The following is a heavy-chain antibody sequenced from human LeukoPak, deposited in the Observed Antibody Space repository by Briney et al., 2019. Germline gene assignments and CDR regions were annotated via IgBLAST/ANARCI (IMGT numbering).Heavy chain of an antibody. D-gene: IGHD3-3*01. J-gene: IGHJ4*02. CDR1: GYSFTSYW. CDR2: IYPGDSDT. Sequence: GESLKISCKGSGYSFTSYWIGWVRQMPGKGPEWMGIIYPGDSDTRYSPSFQGQVTISADKSISTAYLQWSSLKASDTAMYYCARLGDFWSGYFTYYFDYWGQGTLVTVSS. V-gene: IGHV5-51*01. CDR3: ARLGDFWSGYFTYYFDY.